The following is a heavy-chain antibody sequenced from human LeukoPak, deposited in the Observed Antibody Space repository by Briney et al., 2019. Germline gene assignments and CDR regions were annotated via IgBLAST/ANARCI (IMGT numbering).Heavy chain of an antibody. CDR1: GYTFTGYY. Sequence: GASVKVSCKASGYTFTGYYMHWVRQAPGQGLEWMGWINSNSGGTNYAQKFQGRVTMTRDTSISTAYMELRSLRSDDTAVYYCARVIVGAASYYFDYWGQGTLVTVSS. CDR2: INSNSGGT. D-gene: IGHD1-26*01. J-gene: IGHJ4*02. CDR3: ARVIVGAASYYFDY. V-gene: IGHV1-2*02.